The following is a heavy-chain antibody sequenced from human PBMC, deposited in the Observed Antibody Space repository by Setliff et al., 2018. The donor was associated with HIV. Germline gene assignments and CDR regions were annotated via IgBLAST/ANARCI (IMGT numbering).Heavy chain of an antibody. CDR2: IYYSGST. Sequence: SETLSLTCTVSDGSFSSDYWTWIRQTPGKGLERIGYIYYSGSTKYNPSLTSRVTISVDTSKNHFSLKLTSVTAADTAVYYCARAEMATIVAFDIWGQGTMVT. CDR1: DGSFSSDY. V-gene: IGHV4-59*01. J-gene: IGHJ3*02. CDR3: ARAEMATIVAFDI. D-gene: IGHD5-12*01.